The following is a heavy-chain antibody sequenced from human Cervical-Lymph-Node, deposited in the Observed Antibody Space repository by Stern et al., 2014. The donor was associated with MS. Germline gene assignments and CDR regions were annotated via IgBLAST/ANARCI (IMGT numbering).Heavy chain of an antibody. J-gene: IGHJ6*04. CDR3: ARVYDYRYPYGLDV. V-gene: IGHV3-11*01. CDR2: INTSGTTK. D-gene: IGHD4-11*01. Sequence: VQLLESGGGLVKPGGSLRLSCAASGFTFSEYYMTWIRQAPGKGLEGISDINTSGTTKYYADSVKGRFTISRDTARDSLYLQINSLRAEDTAVYYCARVYDYRYPYGLDVWGGGTTVIVSS. CDR1: GFTFSEYY.